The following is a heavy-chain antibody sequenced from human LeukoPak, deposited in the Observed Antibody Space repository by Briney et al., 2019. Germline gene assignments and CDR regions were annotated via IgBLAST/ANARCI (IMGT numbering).Heavy chain of an antibody. D-gene: IGHD1-1*01. J-gene: IGHJ4*02. Sequence: GGSLRLSCAASGFTLINFWMSWVRQVPGKGLEWVANIKQDGSEKYYVDSVKGRFTISRDNAKNSLYLQMNSLRAEDTAVFYCAIITRRLERPIGWGQGTLVTVSS. V-gene: IGHV3-7*01. CDR2: IKQDGSEK. CDR3: AIITRRLERPIG. CDR1: GFTLINFW.